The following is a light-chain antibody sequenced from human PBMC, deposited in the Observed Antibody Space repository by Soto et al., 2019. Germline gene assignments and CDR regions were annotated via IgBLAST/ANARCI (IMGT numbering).Light chain of an antibody. Sequence: IQMTQSPSTLSASVGDRVIITCRASQDISGWLAWYQQKPGKAPKLLVFDASSLEDGVPSRFSGSGSGTEFTLTVSNLQSDDFATYYCQHYSTRSGVTFXGGTKVDIK. CDR1: QDISGW. CDR3: QHYSTRSGVT. V-gene: IGKV1-5*01. CDR2: DAS. J-gene: IGKJ4*01.